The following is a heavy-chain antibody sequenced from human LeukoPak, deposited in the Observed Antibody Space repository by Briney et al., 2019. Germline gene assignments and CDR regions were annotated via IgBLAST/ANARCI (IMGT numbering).Heavy chain of an antibody. CDR3: ARAITYYDILTGYYIRWFDP. CDR2: IYYSGST. D-gene: IGHD3-9*01. Sequence: SETLSLTCTVSGGSISSYYWSWIRQPPGKGLEWIGYIYYSGSTNYNLSLKSRVTISVDTSKNQFSLKLSSVTAADTAVYYCARAITYYDILTGYYIRWFDPWGQGTLVTVSS. V-gene: IGHV4-59*01. CDR1: GGSISSYY. J-gene: IGHJ5*02.